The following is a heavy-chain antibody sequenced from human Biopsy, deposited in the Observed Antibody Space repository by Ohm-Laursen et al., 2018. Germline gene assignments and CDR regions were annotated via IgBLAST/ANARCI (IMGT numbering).Heavy chain of an antibody. D-gene: IGHD6-6*01. J-gene: IGHJ6*02. CDR2: LYHNGHT. CDR3: ARHRSSSARNYYHDMVV. CDR1: GGSINSNDYY. Sequence: SQTLSLTCTVAGGSINSNDYYWGWIRQTPGEGLQWIGSLYHNGHTYENPSLRSRLTLSIDKSKNLFSLRLSSVTAADTAVYYCARHRSSSARNYYHDMVVWGQGTTVTVSS. V-gene: IGHV4-39*01.